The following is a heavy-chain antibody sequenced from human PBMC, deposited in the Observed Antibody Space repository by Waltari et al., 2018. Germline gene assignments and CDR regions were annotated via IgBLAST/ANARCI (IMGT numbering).Heavy chain of an antibody. CDR3: ARDNRHYYGSGSFPFDY. J-gene: IGHJ4*02. CDR1: GFTFSTYG. Sequence: GGVVQPGRSLRLSCGASGFTFSTYGMHWVRQAPGKGLEWVAVIWNDGNKKYYGDSVKGRFTISRDNSKNTLSLQMNSLRVDDTAVYYCARDNRHYYGSGSFPFDYWGQGTLVTVSS. CDR2: IWNDGNKK. D-gene: IGHD3-10*01. V-gene: IGHV3-33*01.